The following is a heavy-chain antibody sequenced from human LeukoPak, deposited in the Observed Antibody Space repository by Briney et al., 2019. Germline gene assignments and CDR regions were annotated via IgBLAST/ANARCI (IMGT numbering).Heavy chain of an antibody. J-gene: IGHJ6*03. Sequence: GGSLRLSCAASGFTFSSYSMNWVRQAPGKGLEWVSSISSSSSYIYYADSVKGRFTISRDNAKNSVYLQMNSQRAEDTAVYYCAKGHGVDYYYMDVWGKGTTVTVSS. V-gene: IGHV3-21*04. CDR2: ISSSSSYI. CDR1: GFTFSSYS. D-gene: IGHD2-15*01. CDR3: AKGHGVDYYYMDV.